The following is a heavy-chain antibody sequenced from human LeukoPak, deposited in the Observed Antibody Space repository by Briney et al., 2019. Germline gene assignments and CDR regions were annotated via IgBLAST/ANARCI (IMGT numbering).Heavy chain of an antibody. D-gene: IGHD6-13*01. CDR1: RYTFTGYY. V-gene: IGHV1-2*02. CDR2: INPNSGGT. CDR3: ATLAAAGAQDVDS. J-gene: IGHJ4*02. Sequence: ASVKVSCKASRYTFTGYYMHWVRQAPGQGLEWMGWINPNSGGTDYAQKFQGRVTMTRDTSISTAYMELSRLRSDDTAVYYCATLAAAGAQDVDSWGQGTLVTVSS.